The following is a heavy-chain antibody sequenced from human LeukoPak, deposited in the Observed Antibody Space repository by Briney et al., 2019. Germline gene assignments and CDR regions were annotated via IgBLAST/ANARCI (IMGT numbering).Heavy chain of an antibody. D-gene: IGHD3-3*01. V-gene: IGHV3-48*01. CDR2: ISSSSSTI. CDR3: ARDGLRFLEWLPHDAFDI. J-gene: IGHJ3*02. Sequence: PGGSLRLSCAASGFTFSSYSMNWVRQAPGKGLEWVSYISSSSSTIYYADSVKGRFTISRDNAKNSLYLQMNSLRAEDTAVYYCARDGLRFLEWLPHDAFDIWGQGTMVTVSS. CDR1: GFTFSSYS.